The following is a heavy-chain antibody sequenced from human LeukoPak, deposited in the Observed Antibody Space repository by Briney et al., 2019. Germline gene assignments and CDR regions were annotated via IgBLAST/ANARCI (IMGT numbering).Heavy chain of an antibody. CDR1: SGSSSEKY. CDR3: ARLSGYHFDY. J-gene: IGHJ4*02. Sequence: SETLSLTCGVYSGSSSEKYWSWIRQPPGEGLEWIGEINPSGRTNYNPSLKSRVTMSIDTSKNQFSLKLSSVTAADTAVYYCARLSGYHFDYWGQGALVTVSS. CDR2: INPSGRT. V-gene: IGHV4-34*01. D-gene: IGHD5-12*01.